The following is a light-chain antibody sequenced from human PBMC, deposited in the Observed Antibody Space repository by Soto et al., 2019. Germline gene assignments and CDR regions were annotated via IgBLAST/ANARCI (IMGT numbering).Light chain of an antibody. CDR1: QSVLYTLNKRNY. CDR2: WAY. CDR3: QQYYTSPTIT. V-gene: IGKV4-1*01. J-gene: IGKJ5*01. Sequence: DIVMTQSPDSLAMSLGERATINCKSSQSVLYTLNKRNYLSWYQQKPGQPPKLLIYWAYTRDSGVPDRFRGSGSGTEFTLTISSLQAEDAAVYYCQQYYTSPTITFGQGTRLEIK.